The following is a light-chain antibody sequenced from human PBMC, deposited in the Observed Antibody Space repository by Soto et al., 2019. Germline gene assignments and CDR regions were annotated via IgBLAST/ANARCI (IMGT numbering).Light chain of an antibody. CDR3: AAWDDSLNGHVV. V-gene: IGLV1-44*01. CDR1: SSNIGSNT. J-gene: IGLJ2*01. CDR2: SNN. Sequence: QSVLTQPPSASGTPGQRDTISCSGSSSNIGSNTVNWYQQLPGTAPKLLIYSNNQRPSGVPDRFSGSKSGTSASLAISGLQSEDESYYYCAAWDDSLNGHVVFGRGTKVTVL.